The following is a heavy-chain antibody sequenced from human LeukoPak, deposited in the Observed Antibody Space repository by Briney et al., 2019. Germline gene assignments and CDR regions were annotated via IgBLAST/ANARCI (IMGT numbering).Heavy chain of an antibody. Sequence: GASVKVSCKASGYTFTSYGISWVRQAPGQGLEWMGWISAYNGNTNYAQKLQGRVTMTTDTSTSTAYMELSRLRSDDTAVYYCAREISGANNCGGDCYALVYWGRGTLVTVSS. J-gene: IGHJ4*02. V-gene: IGHV1-18*01. CDR2: ISAYNGNT. CDR3: AREISGANNCGGDCYALVY. D-gene: IGHD2-21*01. CDR1: GYTFTSYG.